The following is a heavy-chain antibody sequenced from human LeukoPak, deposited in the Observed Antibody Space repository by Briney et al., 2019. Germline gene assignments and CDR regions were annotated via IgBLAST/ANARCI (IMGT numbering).Heavy chain of an antibody. J-gene: IGHJ4*02. CDR3: ARDVNLRQLVD. V-gene: IGHV3-30*19. CDR2: IQYDGANE. Sequence: GGSLRLSCAASGFGFSSYGMHWVRQAPGKGLQWVAHIQYDGANEHYADSVKGRFTISRDNSMGTLFLQMNSLRSDDTAVYFCARDVNLRQLVDWGQGTLVTVSS. D-gene: IGHD6-6*01. CDR1: GFGFSSYG.